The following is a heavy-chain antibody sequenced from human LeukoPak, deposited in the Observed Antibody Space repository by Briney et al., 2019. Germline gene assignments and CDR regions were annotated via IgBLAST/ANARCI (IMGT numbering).Heavy chain of an antibody. CDR3: ARDKDFWSGYRGDYYYYYMDV. Sequence: SETLSLTCTVSGGSISNGSYYWSWIRQPAGKGLEWIGRIYTSGSTNYNPSLKSRVTISVDTSKNQFSLKLSSVTAADTAVYYCARDKDFWSGYRGDYYYYYMDVWGKGTTVTVSS. CDR1: GGSISNGSYY. CDR2: IYTSGST. V-gene: IGHV4-61*02. J-gene: IGHJ6*03. D-gene: IGHD3-3*01.